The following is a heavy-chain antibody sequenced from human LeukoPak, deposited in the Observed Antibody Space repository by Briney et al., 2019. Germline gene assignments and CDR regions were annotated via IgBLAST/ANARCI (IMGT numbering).Heavy chain of an antibody. CDR2: IYYSGST. CDR1: GGSNSSSSYY. V-gene: IGHV4-39*01. CDR3: ARRLMVRGVISY. J-gene: IGHJ4*01. D-gene: IGHD3-10*01. Sequence: KPSETLSLTCTVSGGSNSSSSYYWGWIRQPPGKGLEWIGSIYYSGSTYYNPSLKSRVTISVDTSKNQFSLKLSSVTAADTAVYYCARRLMVRGVISYWGHGTLVTVSS.